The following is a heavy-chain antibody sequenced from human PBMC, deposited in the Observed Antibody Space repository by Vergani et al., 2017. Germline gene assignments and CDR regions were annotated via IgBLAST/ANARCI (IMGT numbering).Heavy chain of an antibody. J-gene: IGHJ4*02. V-gene: IGHV4-34*01. CDR3: ARGKGSYDFWSGYMILGY. CDR2: INHSGST. Sequence: QVQLQQWGAGLLKPSETLSLTCAVYGGSFSGYYWSWIRQPPGKGLEWIGEINHSGSTNYNPSLKSRVTISVDTSKNQFSLKLSSVTAADTAVYYCARGKGSYDFWSGYMILGYWGQGTLVTVSS. D-gene: IGHD3-3*01. CDR1: GGSFSGYY.